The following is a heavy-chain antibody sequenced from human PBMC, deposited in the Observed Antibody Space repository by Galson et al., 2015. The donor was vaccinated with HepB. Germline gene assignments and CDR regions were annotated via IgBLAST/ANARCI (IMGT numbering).Heavy chain of an antibody. CDR2: INPSGGST. Sequence: SVKVSCKASGCTFTSYYMHWVRQAPGQGLEWMGIINPSGGSTSYAQKFQGRVTMTRDTSTSTVYMELSSLRSEDTAVYYCAREKGIVGATDDAFDIWGQGTMVTVSS. D-gene: IGHD1-26*01. V-gene: IGHV1-46*01. CDR1: GCTFTSYY. J-gene: IGHJ3*02. CDR3: AREKGIVGATDDAFDI.